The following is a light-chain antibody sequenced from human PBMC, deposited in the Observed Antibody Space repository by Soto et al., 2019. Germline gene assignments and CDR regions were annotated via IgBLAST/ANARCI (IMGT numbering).Light chain of an antibody. Sequence: DIHFTHSPSFLSSSVLYIFTITCLASHCISSYLSCYQQTPGKAPQLLIYAESTLQSGVPSRFTGSGSGTEFTLTLSSLQPDAFASFYSQPYNNYSWTFGQGTKV. CDR2: AES. J-gene: IGKJ1*01. CDR1: HCISSY. CDR3: QPYNNYSWT. V-gene: IGKV1-9*01.